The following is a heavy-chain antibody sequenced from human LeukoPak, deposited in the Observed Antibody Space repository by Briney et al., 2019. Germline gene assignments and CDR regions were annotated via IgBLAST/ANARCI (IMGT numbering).Heavy chain of an antibody. CDR1: GGSINHSNYY. D-gene: IGHD6-25*01. J-gene: IGHJ4*02. CDR3: ARPLAAY. Sequence: SETLSLTCTVSGGSINHSNYYWGWIRQPPGKGLEWIGSLYYTGSTYYSPSLKSRVTISIDNSKNQFSLKLSSVTAADTAVYYCARPLAAYWGQGTLVTVSS. V-gene: IGHV4-39*07. CDR2: LYYTGST.